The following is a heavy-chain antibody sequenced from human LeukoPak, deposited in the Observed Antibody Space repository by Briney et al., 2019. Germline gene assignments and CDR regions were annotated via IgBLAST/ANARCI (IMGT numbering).Heavy chain of an antibody. Sequence: GGSLRLSCTDSGLTFSNYWMSWVRQAPGKGLEWVANIRHDGSDSYYVDSVKGRFTISRNNARKSVYLQMNSLRDEYTAVYYCARDRGVQYGLDVWGQGTTVTVSS. CDR2: IRHDGSDS. V-gene: IGHV3-7*01. CDR1: GLTFSNYW. J-gene: IGHJ6*02. CDR3: ARDRGVQYGLDV. D-gene: IGHD3-10*01.